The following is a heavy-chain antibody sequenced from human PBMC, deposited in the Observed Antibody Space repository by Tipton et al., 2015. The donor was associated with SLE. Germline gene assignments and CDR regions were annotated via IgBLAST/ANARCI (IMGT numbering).Heavy chain of an antibody. CDR1: GYSISRGSY. J-gene: IGHJ4*02. V-gene: IGHV4-38-2*01. D-gene: IGHD2-21*01. CDR3: ARRRFQSASDS. CDR2: IYYSGRT. Sequence: TLSLTCAVSGYSISRGSYWAWIRQAPGKGPEWIGGIYYSGRTEYNPSLKSRVTMSVDTSMNQFSLKLFSVTAADTAVYYCARRRFQSASDSWGQGTVVSVSS.